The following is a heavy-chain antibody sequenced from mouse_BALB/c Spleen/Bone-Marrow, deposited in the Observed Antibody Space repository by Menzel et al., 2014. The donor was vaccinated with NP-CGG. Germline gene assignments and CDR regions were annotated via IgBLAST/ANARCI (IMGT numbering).Heavy chain of an antibody. CDR1: GYTFTSSW. V-gene: IGHV1S130*01. D-gene: IGHD1-2*01. Sequence: VQLQQSGSVLVRPGASVKLSCKASGYTFTSSWMHWAKQRPGQGLEWIGEIHPNSGNTNYNEKFKGKATLTVDTSSSTAYVDLSSLTSEDSAVYYCARSTTATCFDVWGAGTTVTVSS. CDR2: IHPNSGNT. J-gene: IGHJ1*01. CDR3: ARSTTATCFDV.